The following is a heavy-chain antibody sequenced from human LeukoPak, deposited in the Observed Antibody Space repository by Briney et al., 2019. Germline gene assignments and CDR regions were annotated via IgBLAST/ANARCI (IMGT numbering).Heavy chain of an antibody. D-gene: IGHD6-13*01. CDR2: INHSGST. J-gene: IGHJ4*02. V-gene: IGHV4-34*01. CDR3: AKRVIAAAGTGRPFYY. CDR1: GGSFSGYY. Sequence: SETLSLTCAVYGGSFSGYYWSWIRQPPGKGLEWIGEINHSGSTNYNPSLKSRVTISVDTSKNQFSLKLSSVTAADTAVYYCAKRVIAAAGTGRPFYYCGQGTLVTVSS.